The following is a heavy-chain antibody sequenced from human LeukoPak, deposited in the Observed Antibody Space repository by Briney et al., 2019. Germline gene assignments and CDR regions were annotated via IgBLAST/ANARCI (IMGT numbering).Heavy chain of an antibody. CDR3: ARDFHPSYYYGSGSYTD. CDR2: INHSGST. D-gene: IGHD3-10*01. J-gene: IGHJ4*02. CDR1: GGSFSGYY. Sequence: SETLSLTCAVYGGSFSGYYWSWIRQPPGKGLEWIGEINHSGSTNYNPSLKSRVTMSVDTSKNQFSLKLSSVTAADTAVYYCARDFHPSYYYGSGSYTDWGQGTLVTVSS. V-gene: IGHV4-34*01.